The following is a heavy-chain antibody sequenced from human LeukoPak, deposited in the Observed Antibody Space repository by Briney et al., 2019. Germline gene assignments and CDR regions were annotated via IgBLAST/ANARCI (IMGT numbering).Heavy chain of an antibody. CDR3: ARAMIVVIITTPGYFDL. D-gene: IGHD3-22*01. CDR1: GGSFSGYY. V-gene: IGHV4-34*01. CDR2: INHSGST. J-gene: IGHJ2*01. Sequence: PSETLSLTCAVYGGSFSGYYWSWIRQPPGKGLEWIGEINHSGSTNYNPSLKSRVTISIGTSKNQFSLKLSSVTAADTAVYYCARAMIVVIITTPGYFDLWGRGTLVTVSS.